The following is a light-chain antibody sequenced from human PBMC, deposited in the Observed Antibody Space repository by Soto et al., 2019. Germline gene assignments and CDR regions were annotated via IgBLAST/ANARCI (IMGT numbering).Light chain of an antibody. CDR3: SSYTTTSTLV. Sequence: QSALTQPASVSGAPGQSFTISCTGTSSDVGGYIYVSWYQQHPGKPPKLMIYEVSNRPSGVSDRFSGSKSGTTASLIISGLQAEDEADYYCSSYTTTSTLVFGTGTKVTVL. CDR1: SSDVGGYIY. J-gene: IGLJ1*01. V-gene: IGLV2-14*01. CDR2: EVS.